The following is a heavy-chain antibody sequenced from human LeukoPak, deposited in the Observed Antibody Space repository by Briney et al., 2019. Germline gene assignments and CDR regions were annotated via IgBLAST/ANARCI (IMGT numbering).Heavy chain of an antibody. CDR1: GYTFTGYY. CDR2: INPNSGGT. V-gene: IGHV1-2*02. Sequence: AASVKVSCKASGYTFTGYYIHWVRQAPGQGLEWMGWINPNSGGTNYAQKFQGRVTMARDTSISTAYMELSRLRSDDTAVYYCARVIVVVPAAKYNWFDPWGQGTLVTVSS. J-gene: IGHJ5*02. D-gene: IGHD2-2*01. CDR3: ARVIVVVPAAKYNWFDP.